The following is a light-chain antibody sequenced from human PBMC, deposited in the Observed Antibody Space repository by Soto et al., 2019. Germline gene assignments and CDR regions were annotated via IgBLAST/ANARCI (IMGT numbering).Light chain of an antibody. CDR2: GAS. CDR3: QHYVERSPIT. J-gene: IGKJ5*01. V-gene: IGKV3-20*01. CDR1: QSVSNNY. Sequence: EIVLTQSPGTLSLSPWERATLSCRASQSVSNNYLAWYQQKPGQAPRLLIYGASNRATGIPDRFSGSGSGTDFTLTISRLEPEDFALYYCQHYVERSPITFGQGTRLEIK.